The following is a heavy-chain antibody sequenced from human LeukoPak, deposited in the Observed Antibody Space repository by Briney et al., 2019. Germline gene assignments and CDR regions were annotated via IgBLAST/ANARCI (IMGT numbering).Heavy chain of an antibody. CDR2: MNPNSGNT. D-gene: IGHD3-3*01. Sequence: ASVKVSCKASGYTFTSYDINWVRQATGQGLEWMGWMNPNSGNTGYAQKFQGRVTMTRNTSISTAYMELSSLRSEDTAVYYCARAGTLFRIWSGYFSPDYYYYYYMDVWGKGTTVTVSS. CDR3: ARAGTLFRIWSGYFSPDYYYYYYMDV. V-gene: IGHV1-8*01. CDR1: GYTFTSYD. J-gene: IGHJ6*03.